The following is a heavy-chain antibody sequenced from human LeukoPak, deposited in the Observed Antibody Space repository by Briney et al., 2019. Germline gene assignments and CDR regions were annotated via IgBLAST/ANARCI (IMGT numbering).Heavy chain of an antibody. Sequence: PGESLRLPCAPSGFIFSDYYMSWVRQAPGKGPEWVSYITDSGNEIYYADSVKGRFTISRDNAKNSLFLQMNSLRAEDTAVYYCARLSHYAFDMWGQGAVVTVSS. CDR1: GFIFSDYY. V-gene: IGHV3-11*01. CDR2: ITDSGNEI. J-gene: IGHJ3*02. CDR3: ARLSHYAFDM.